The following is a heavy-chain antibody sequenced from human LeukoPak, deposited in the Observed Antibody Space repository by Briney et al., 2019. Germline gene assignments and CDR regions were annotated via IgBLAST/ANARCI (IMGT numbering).Heavy chain of an antibody. CDR2: IYSAGST. CDR1: GLSVSSNY. D-gene: IGHD5-18*01. V-gene: IGHV3-53*01. J-gene: IGHJ4*02. Sequence: GGSLRLSCAASGLSVSSNYMCWVRQAPGKGLEWVSLIYSAGSTYYADSVKGRFTISRDNSKNTLYLHMNNLRVEDTAVYYCASGLRAVWIQLSGPDYWGQGALVTVS. CDR3: ASGLRAVWIQLSGPDY.